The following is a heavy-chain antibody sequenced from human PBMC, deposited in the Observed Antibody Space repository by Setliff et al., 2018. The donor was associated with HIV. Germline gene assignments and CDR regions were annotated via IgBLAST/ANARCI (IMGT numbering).Heavy chain of an antibody. Sequence: PSETLSLTCSVSGGSITSGSYYWIWIRQPAGKGLEWIGHIYSSGATYYNPSLQSRVTISIDRSKNQFSLKLSSVTAADTAVYYCARSTYYYGSGKGSGWFDPWGQGTLVTVSS. J-gene: IGHJ5*02. D-gene: IGHD3-10*01. CDR1: GGSITSGSYY. CDR2: IYSSGAT. V-gene: IGHV4-61*09. CDR3: ARSTYYYGSGKGSGWFDP.